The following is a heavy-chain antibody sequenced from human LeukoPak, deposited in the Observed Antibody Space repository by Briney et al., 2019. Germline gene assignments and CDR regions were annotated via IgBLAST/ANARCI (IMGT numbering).Heavy chain of an antibody. V-gene: IGHV1-2*02. CDR3: ATGGYSYGRNFDY. CDR2: INPNSGGT. J-gene: IGHJ4*02. Sequence: GASVKVSCEASGYTFTGYYMHWVRQAPGQGLEWMGWINPNSGGTNYAQKFQGRVTMTRDTSISTAYMELSRLRSDDTAVYYCATGGYSYGRNFDYWGQGTLVTVSS. D-gene: IGHD5-18*01. CDR1: GYTFTGYY.